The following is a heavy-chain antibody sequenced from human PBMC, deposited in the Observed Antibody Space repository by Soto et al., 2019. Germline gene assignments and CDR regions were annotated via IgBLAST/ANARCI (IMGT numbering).Heavy chain of an antibody. Sequence: SVKVSCKAPGGTFSSYAISWVRQAPGQGLEWMGGIIPIFGTADYAQKFQGRVTITADESTSTAYMELSSLRSEDTAVYYCARDEKLGSHSSSYDYYYGMDVWGQGTTVTVSS. CDR3: ARDEKLGSHSSSYDYYYGMDV. D-gene: IGHD6-6*01. CDR1: GGTFSSYA. J-gene: IGHJ6*02. V-gene: IGHV1-69*13. CDR2: IIPIFGTA.